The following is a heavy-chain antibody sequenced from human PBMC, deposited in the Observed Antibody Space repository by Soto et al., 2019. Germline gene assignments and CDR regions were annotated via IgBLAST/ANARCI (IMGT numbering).Heavy chain of an antibody. V-gene: IGHV3-23*01. CDR3: AKEEREGSGSYCPLGY. CDR2: ISGSGGST. D-gene: IGHD3-10*01. Sequence: EVQLLESGGGLVQPGGSLRLSCAASGFTFSSYAMSWVRQAPGKGLEWVSAISGSGGSTYYADSVKGRFTISRDNSKNTLYLQMNSLRAEVTAVYYCAKEEREGSGSYCPLGYWGQGTLVTVSS. CDR1: GFTFSSYA. J-gene: IGHJ4*02.